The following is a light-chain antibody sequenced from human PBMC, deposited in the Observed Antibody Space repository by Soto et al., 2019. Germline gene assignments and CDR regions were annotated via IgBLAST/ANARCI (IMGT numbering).Light chain of an antibody. V-gene: IGKV3-15*01. J-gene: IGKJ5*01. CDR2: GSS. CDR3: QQYNDWPRT. CDR1: QLFSSN. Sequence: EIVMTQSPATLSVSPGESVTLSCRASQLFSSNLAWYQRRPGQAPRLLIYGSSTRATGVPPRFSGSASGTEFTLTISSLQSEDFGVYDCQQYNDWPRTFGQGTRLEIK.